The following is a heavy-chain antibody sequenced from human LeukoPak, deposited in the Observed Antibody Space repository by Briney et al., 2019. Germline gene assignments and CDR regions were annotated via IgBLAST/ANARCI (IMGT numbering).Heavy chain of an antibody. Sequence: GASVKVSCTASGYTFTGYYMHWVRQAPGQGLEWMGWINPNSGGTNYAQKFQGRVTMTRDTSISTAYMELSRLRSDDTAVYYCAREYSSSSALDYWGQGTLVTVSS. CDR3: AREYSSSSALDY. CDR1: GYTFTGYY. V-gene: IGHV1-2*02. J-gene: IGHJ4*02. D-gene: IGHD6-6*01. CDR2: INPNSGGT.